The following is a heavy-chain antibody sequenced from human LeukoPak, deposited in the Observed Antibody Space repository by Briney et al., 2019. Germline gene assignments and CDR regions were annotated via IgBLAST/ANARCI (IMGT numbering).Heavy chain of an antibody. Sequence: GGSLRLSCAVSGFTFSSYWMSWVRQAPGKGLEWVANIKQDGSEKQYVDSVKGRFTVSRDNAKNSLYLQMNSLRAEDTAVYYCATELRWKDHWGQGTLVTVSS. J-gene: IGHJ4*02. V-gene: IGHV3-7*01. D-gene: IGHD4-23*01. CDR3: ATELRWKDH. CDR1: GFTFSSYW. CDR2: IKQDGSEK.